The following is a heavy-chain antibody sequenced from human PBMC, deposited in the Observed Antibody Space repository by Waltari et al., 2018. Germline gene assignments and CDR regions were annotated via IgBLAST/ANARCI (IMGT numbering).Heavy chain of an antibody. Sequence: EVQLVESGGGLVQPGRSLRLSCPASGFSFGEYAMSCFCQAPRKGLEWVGFIRSKAYGGTTEYAASVKGRFTISRDDSKSIAYLQMNSLKTEDTAVYYCTRGRGGYDWGDYWGQGTLVTVSS. CDR2: IRSKAYGGTT. CDR1: GFSFGEYA. V-gene: IGHV3-49*03. D-gene: IGHD5-12*01. CDR3: TRGRGGYDWGDY. J-gene: IGHJ4*02.